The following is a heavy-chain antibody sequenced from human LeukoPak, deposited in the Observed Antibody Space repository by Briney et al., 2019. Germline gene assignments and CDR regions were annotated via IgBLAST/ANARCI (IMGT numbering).Heavy chain of an antibody. CDR1: GFTFDDSA. J-gene: IGHJ4*02. V-gene: IGHV3-9*01. Sequence: PGRSLRLSCAASGFTFDDSAMHWVRQVPGKGLEWVSGISWNSGSVGYAGSVKGRFTISRDNAKNSLYLQMNSLRAEDTAFYYCARRYTSTWCFDYWGQGTLVTVSS. CDR3: ARRYTSTWCFDY. D-gene: IGHD6-13*01. CDR2: ISWNSGSV.